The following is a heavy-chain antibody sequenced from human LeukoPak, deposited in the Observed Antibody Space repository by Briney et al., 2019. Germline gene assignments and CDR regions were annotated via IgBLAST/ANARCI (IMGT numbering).Heavy chain of an antibody. CDR3: ARQFPAGIAAAGTDY. CDR1: GDSISGSTYY. Sequence: SETLSLTCTVSGDSISGSTYYWGWIRQAPGKGLDWIGSIYYSGTTYYNPSLESRVTMSVDTSKNQFSLKVSSVTATNTAVYYCARQFPAGIAAAGTDYWGQGTLVTVSS. CDR2: IYYSGTT. V-gene: IGHV4-39*01. D-gene: IGHD6-13*01. J-gene: IGHJ4*02.